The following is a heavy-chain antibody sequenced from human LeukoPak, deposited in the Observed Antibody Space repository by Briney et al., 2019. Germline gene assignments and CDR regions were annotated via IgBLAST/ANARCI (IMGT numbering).Heavy chain of an antibody. J-gene: IGHJ5*02. CDR1: GYSFTSYW. Sequence: GESLKTSCKGSGYSFTSYWIGWVRQMPGKGLEWMGIIYPGDSDTRYSPSFQGQVTISADKSISTAYLQWSSLKASDTAMYYCARLGGYCSSTSCSPKSWFDPWGQGTLVTVSS. V-gene: IGHV5-51*01. CDR2: IYPGDSDT. D-gene: IGHD2-2*01. CDR3: ARLGGYCSSTSCSPKSWFDP.